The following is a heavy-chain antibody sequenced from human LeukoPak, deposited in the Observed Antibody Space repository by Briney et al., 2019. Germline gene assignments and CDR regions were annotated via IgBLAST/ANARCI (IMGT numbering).Heavy chain of an antibody. CDR2: VYFDGST. Sequence: SETLSLTCSVSGGSVTSGTYHWAWIRQPPGKGLEWIGSVYFDGSTHYNPSLQSRVTVSVDTSKNQFSLRLSSVTAADTAVYYCARGRWFGDDYWGQGTLVTVSS. D-gene: IGHD3-10*01. CDR3: ARGRWFGDDY. CDR1: GGSVTSGTYH. J-gene: IGHJ4*02. V-gene: IGHV4-39*07.